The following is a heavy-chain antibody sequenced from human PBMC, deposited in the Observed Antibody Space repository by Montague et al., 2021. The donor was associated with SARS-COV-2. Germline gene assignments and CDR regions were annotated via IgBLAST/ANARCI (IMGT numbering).Heavy chain of an antibody. CDR3: ARQPPYQTGALDI. CDR1: GGSISSSSYY. J-gene: IGHJ3*02. V-gene: IGHV4-39*01. D-gene: IGHD2-2*01. Sequence: SETLSLTRTDSGGSISSSSYYWGWIRQPPGKGLEWIGSIYFNGHSYYNPSLKNRASISLDTSKNQYYLKLNSVAAADTAVYYCARQPPYQTGALDIWGQGTMVTVSS. CDR2: IYFNGHS.